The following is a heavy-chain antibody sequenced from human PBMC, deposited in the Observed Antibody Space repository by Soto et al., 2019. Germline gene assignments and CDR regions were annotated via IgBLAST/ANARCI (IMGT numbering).Heavy chain of an antibody. Sequence: GGSLRLSCAASGFTFSSYGMHWVRQAPGKGLEWVAVIWYDGSNKYYADSVKGRFTISRDNSKNTLYLQMNSLRAEDTAVYYCARTYYYDSSGSIDSFDIWGQGTMVTVSS. CDR3: ARTYYYDSSGSIDSFDI. CDR1: GFTFSSYG. V-gene: IGHV3-33*01. D-gene: IGHD3-22*01. CDR2: IWYDGSNK. J-gene: IGHJ3*02.